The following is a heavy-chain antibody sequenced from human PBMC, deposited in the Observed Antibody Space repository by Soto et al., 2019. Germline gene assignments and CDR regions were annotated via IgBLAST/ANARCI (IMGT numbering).Heavy chain of an antibody. CDR2: ISGSGGST. J-gene: IGHJ4*02. CDR3: AYSSTPFDY. D-gene: IGHD6-13*01. V-gene: IGHV3-23*01. CDR1: GYTFSSYA. Sequence: PGGSMRLSCAASGYTFSSYAMSWVRQAAGKGLEWVSAISGSGGSTYYADSVKGRFTISRDNSKNTLYLQMNSLRAEDTAVYYCAYSSTPFDYWGQGTLVTVSS.